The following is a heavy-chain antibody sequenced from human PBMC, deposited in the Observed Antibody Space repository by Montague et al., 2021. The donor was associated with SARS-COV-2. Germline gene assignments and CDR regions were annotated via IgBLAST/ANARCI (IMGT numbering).Heavy chain of an antibody. V-gene: IGHV4-39*01. CDR1: GGSISSSSYY. CDR2: IYYSGST. J-gene: IGHJ6*02. Sequence: SETLSLTCTVSGGSISSSSYYWGWIRQPPGKGLEWIGSIYYSGSTYYNPSLKSRVTISVDTSKNQFSLKLSSVTAADTAVYYCARRLNYDILTGGALQYYYGMDVWGQGTMVTVSS. CDR3: ARRLNYDILTGGALQYYYGMDV. D-gene: IGHD3-9*01.